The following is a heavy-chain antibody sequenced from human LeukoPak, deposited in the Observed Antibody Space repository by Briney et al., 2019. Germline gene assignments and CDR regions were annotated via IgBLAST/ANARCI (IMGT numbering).Heavy chain of an antibody. CDR2: IYYSGST. J-gene: IGHJ4*02. D-gene: IGHD3-16*02. V-gene: IGHV4-39*07. CDR3: ARDLSKLTFGGVIVEFFDY. Sequence: SETLSLTCTVSGGSISSSSYYWGWIRQPPGKGLEWIGSIYYSGSTYYNPSLKSRVTISVDTSKNQFSLKLSSVTAADTAVYYCARDLSKLTFGGVIVEFFDYWGQGTLVTVSS. CDR1: GGSISSSSYY.